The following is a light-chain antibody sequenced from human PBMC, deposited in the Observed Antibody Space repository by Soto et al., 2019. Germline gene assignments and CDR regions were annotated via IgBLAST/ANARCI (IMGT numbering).Light chain of an antibody. CDR1: PSDVGSYNR. CDR2: EVS. CDR3: TSYTSSSTYV. Sequence: QAVLTPPPPPSGAPRQAVPLPLPRKPSDVGSYNRVSWYQQPPGTAPQLMIYEVSNRPSGVPDRFSGSKSGNTASLTISGLQAEDEADYYCTSYTSSSTYVFGTGTKVTVL. V-gene: IGLV2-18*02. J-gene: IGLJ1*01.